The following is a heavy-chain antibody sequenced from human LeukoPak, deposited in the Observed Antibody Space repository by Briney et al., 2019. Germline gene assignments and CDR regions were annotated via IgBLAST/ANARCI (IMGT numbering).Heavy chain of an antibody. J-gene: IGHJ4*02. Sequence: GGSLRRSCAASGFTFSSYGMHWVRQAPGKGLEWVAVIWYDGSNKYYADSVKGRFTISRDNSKNTLYLQMNSLRAEDTAVYYCARDRGSYWDGGNDYWGQGTLVTVSS. CDR2: IWYDGSNK. CDR3: ARDRGSYWDGGNDY. V-gene: IGHV3-33*01. D-gene: IGHD1-26*01. CDR1: GFTFSSYG.